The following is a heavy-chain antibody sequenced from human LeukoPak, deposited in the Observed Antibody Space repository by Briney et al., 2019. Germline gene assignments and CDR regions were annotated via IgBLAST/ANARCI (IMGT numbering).Heavy chain of an antibody. Sequence: GGSLRLSCAASGFTLSSYDMTWVRQAPGKGLEWVSGISGTGGSTYYADSAKGRFTISRDNSKKTLYLQMNSLRAEDTAVYYCAKDRHAPGRYCSTTTCFPFDLWGQGTLVTVSS. CDR3: AKDRHAPGRYCSTTTCFPFDL. D-gene: IGHD2-2*01. V-gene: IGHV3-23*01. CDR1: GFTLSSYD. CDR2: ISGTGGST. J-gene: IGHJ5*02.